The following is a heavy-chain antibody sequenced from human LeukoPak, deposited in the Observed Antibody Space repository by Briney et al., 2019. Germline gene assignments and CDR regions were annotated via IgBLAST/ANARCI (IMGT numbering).Heavy chain of an antibody. V-gene: IGHV3-21*01. J-gene: IGHJ4*02. CDR3: ARVSYSGYDLGYFDY. CDR1: GFTFSSYS. CDR2: ISSSSSYI. Sequence: KPGGSLRLSCAASGFTFSSYSMNWVRQAPGKGLEWVSSISSSSSYIYYADSVKGRFTISRDNAKNSLYLQMNSLRAEDTAVYYCARVSYSGYDLGYFDYWGQGTLVTVYS. D-gene: IGHD5-12*01.